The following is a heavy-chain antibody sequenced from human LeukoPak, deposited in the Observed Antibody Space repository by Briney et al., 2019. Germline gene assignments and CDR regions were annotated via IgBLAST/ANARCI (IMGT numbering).Heavy chain of an antibody. D-gene: IGHD4-17*01. CDR1: GFTFSFYS. CDR3: VKRCPVTNESYYLHY. V-gene: IGHV3-64D*06. CDR2: ISNDGGST. J-gene: IGHJ4*02. Sequence: GGSLRLSCSASGFTFSFYSMHWVRQAPGKGLEYVSAISNDGGSTFYADSVKGRFTISRDNSKNTLYLQMSSLRAEDTAVYYFVKRCPVTNESYYLHYLGQAALVTVCS.